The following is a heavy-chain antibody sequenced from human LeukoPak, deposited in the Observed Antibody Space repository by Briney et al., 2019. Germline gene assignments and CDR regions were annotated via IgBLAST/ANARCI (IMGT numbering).Heavy chain of an antibody. D-gene: IGHD3-22*01. V-gene: IGHV5-51*01. CDR1: GYSFTSYW. CDR3: ARAYDSSGYYLFRPFDY. CDR2: IYPSDSDT. Sequence: GESLKISCKGSGYSFTSYWIGWVRQMPGKGLEWMGIIYPSDSDTRYSPSFQGQVTISADKSISTAYLQWSSLKASDTAMYYCARAYDSSGYYLFRPFDYWGQGTLVTVSS. J-gene: IGHJ4*02.